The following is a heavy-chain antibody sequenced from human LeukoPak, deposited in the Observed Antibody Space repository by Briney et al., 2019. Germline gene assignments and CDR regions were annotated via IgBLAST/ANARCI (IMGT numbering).Heavy chain of an antibody. D-gene: IGHD3-10*01. V-gene: IGHV1-3*01. J-gene: IGHJ5*02. Sequence: GASVKVSCKASGYTFTGYYMHWVRQAPGQRLEWMGWINAGNGNTKYSQKFQGRVTITRDTSASTAYMELSSLRSEDTAVYYCARDRGSGSYYNWFDPWGQGTLVTVSS. CDR3: ARDRGSGSYYNWFDP. CDR2: INAGNGNT. CDR1: GYTFTGYY.